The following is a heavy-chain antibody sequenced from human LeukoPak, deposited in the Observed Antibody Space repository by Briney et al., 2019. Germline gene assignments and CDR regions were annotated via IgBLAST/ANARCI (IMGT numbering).Heavy chain of an antibody. CDR3: ARDYGSGMDV. CDR1: GFTFSSYG. D-gene: IGHD6-19*01. Sequence: GGSLRLSCEASGFTFSSYGMHWVRQAPGKGLEWVALIWFDGTNEDYADSVKGRFTISRDNSKSTLYLQMNSLSADDTALYYCARDYGSGMDVWGQGTTVTVSS. CDR2: IWFDGTNE. J-gene: IGHJ6*02. V-gene: IGHV3-33*01.